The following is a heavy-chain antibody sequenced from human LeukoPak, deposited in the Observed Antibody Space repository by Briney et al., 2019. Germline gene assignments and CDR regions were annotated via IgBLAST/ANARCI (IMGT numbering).Heavy chain of an antibody. CDR1: GYSFSSYY. CDR3: ARENNYGNNWFDP. Sequence: ASVNVSCKATGYSFSSYYMHWVRQAPGQGLEWMGIINPSGDSVTYAKKFQGRVTMTRDTSTRTVYMELSSLRSDDTAVYYCARENNYGNNWFDPWGQGTLVTVSS. D-gene: IGHD4-17*01. CDR2: INPSGDSV. V-gene: IGHV1-46*01. J-gene: IGHJ5*02.